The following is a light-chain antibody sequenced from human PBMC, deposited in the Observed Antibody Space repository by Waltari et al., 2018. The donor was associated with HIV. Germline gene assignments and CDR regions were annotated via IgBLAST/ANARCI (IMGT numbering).Light chain of an antibody. CDR2: WAS. Sequence: DIVMTQSPDSLAVSLGERATINRKSSQSLLYSANNKNYLAWFQQKPGQPPKLLIYWASTRESGVPDRFSGSGSGTDFTLTISSLQADDVAVYYCHQYFSAPWTFGQGTKVEIK. CDR3: HQYFSAPWT. J-gene: IGKJ1*01. V-gene: IGKV4-1*01. CDR1: QSLLYSANNKNY.